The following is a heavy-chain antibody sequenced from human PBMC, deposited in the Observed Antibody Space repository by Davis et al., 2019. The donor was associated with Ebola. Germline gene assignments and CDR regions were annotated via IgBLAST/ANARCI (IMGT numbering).Heavy chain of an antibody. V-gene: IGHV4-34*01. J-gene: IGHJ3*02. CDR2: INHSGST. CDR1: GGSFSGYY. D-gene: IGHD3-22*01. Sequence: PSETLSLTCAVYGGSFSGYYWSWIRQPPGKGLEWIGEINHSGSTNYNPSLKSRVTISVDTSKNQFSLKLSSVTAADTAVYYCARAALYYDSSGYAFDIWGQGTMVTVSS. CDR3: ARAALYYDSSGYAFDI.